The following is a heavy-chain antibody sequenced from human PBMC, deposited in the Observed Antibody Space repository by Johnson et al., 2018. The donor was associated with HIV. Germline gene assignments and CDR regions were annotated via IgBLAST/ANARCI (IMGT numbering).Heavy chain of an antibody. CDR3: AREGAWSSSWYHDAFDI. D-gene: IGHD6-13*01. CDR2: ISYDGSNK. Sequence: QVQLVESGGGVVQPGRSLRLSCAASGFTFSSYAMHWVRQAPGKGLEWVAVISYDGSNKYYADSVKCRFTISRDNSKNTLYLQMNSLRAEDTAVYYCAREGAWSSSWYHDAFDIWGQGTMVTVSS. CDR1: GFTFSSYA. V-gene: IGHV3-30-3*01. J-gene: IGHJ3*02.